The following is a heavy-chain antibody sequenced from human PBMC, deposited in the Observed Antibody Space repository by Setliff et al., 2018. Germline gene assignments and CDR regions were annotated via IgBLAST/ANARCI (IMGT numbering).Heavy chain of an antibody. J-gene: IGHJ4*02. CDR1: GLTFSNYL. Sequence: GGSLRLSCAASGLTFSNYLITWVRQAPGKGLEWVSTISVSGGGTYYADSVKGRFTISRDNSKNTLYLQMNSLRAEDTAAYYCARVYAYSYGFDYWGQGQWSPSPQ. D-gene: IGHD5-18*01. V-gene: IGHV3-23*01. CDR3: ARVYAYSYGFDY. CDR2: ISVSGGGT.